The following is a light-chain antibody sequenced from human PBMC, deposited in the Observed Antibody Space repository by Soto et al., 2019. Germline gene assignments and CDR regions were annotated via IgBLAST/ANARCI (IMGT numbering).Light chain of an antibody. CDR3: QKCDYLPI. J-gene: IGKJ3*01. CDR2: DAS. V-gene: IGKV1-33*01. Sequence: DIQMTQSPSSLSASVGDRVTITCQASHDITSYLNWYQHKPGKAPKLLIYDASILEAVVTSRFSGSGAGTHFTFTISRLQPEDVATYYCQKCDYLPIFGPGTTVDFK. CDR1: HDITSY.